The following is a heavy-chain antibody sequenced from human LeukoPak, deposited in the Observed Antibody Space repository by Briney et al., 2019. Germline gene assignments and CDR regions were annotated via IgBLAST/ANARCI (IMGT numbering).Heavy chain of an antibody. CDR2: IIPILGIA. Sequence: ASVKVSCKASGGTFSSYAISWVRQAPGQGLEWMGRIIPILGIANYAQKFQGRVTITADKSTSTAYMELSSLRSEDTVVYYCARDLAIIAVAAYYFDYWGQGTLVTVSS. CDR3: ARDLAIIAVAAYYFDY. D-gene: IGHD6-19*01. CDR1: GGTFSSYA. J-gene: IGHJ4*02. V-gene: IGHV1-69*04.